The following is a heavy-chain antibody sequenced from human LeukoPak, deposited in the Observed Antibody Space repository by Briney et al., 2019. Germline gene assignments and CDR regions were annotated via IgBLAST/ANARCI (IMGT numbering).Heavy chain of an antibody. CDR3: ASLRPLEEGRLDY. Sequence: ASVKVSCKASGYTFTSYGISWVRQAPGQGLEWMGRIIPILGIANYAQKFQGRVTITADKSTSTAYMELSSLRSEDTAVYYCASLRPLEEGRLDYWGQGNLVSVFS. CDR1: GYTFTSYG. CDR2: IIPILGIA. J-gene: IGHJ4*02. V-gene: IGHV1-69*04.